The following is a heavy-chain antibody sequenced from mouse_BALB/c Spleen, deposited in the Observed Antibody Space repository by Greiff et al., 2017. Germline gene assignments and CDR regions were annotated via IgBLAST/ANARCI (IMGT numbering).Heavy chain of an antibody. J-gene: IGHJ1*01. CDR2: IWAGGST. CDR1: GFSLTSYG. CDR3: ASCYYRCDEWYFDV. Sequence: VQLLQSGPGLVAPSQSLSITCTVSGFSLTSYGVHWVRQPPGKGLEWLGVIWAGGSTNYNSALMSRLSISKDNSKSQVFLKMNSLQTDDTDMYYCASCYYRCDEWYFDVWGAGTTVTVAS. V-gene: IGHV2-9*02. D-gene: IGHD2-14*01.